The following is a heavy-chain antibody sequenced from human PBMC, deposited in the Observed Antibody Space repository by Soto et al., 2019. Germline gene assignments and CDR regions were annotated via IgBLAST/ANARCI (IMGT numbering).Heavy chain of an antibody. J-gene: IGHJ5*02. V-gene: IGHV3-30-3*01. CDR1: GFTFSSYA. Sequence: QVQLVESGGGVVQPGRSLRLSCAASGFTFSSYAMHWVRQAPGKGLEWVAVISYDGSNKYYADSVKGRFTISRDNSKNTLYLQMNSLRAEDTAVYYCARDPYGGGDCYSGTGAGWFDPWGQGTLVTVSS. CDR2: ISYDGSNK. D-gene: IGHD2-21*02. CDR3: ARDPYGGGDCYSGTGAGWFDP.